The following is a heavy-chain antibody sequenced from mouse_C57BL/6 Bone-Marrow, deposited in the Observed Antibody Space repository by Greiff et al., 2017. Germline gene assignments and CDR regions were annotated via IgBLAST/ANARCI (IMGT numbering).Heavy chain of an antibody. Sequence: EVKVEESGGGLVQPGGSMKLSCVASGFTFSNYWMNWVRQSPEKGLEWVAQIRLKSDNFATHYAESVKGRFTISRDDSKSSVYLQMNNLRAEDTGIYYCTATTVVAPDYWGQGTTLTVSS. CDR1: GFTFSNYW. D-gene: IGHD1-1*01. CDR2: IRLKSDNFAT. J-gene: IGHJ2*01. V-gene: IGHV6-3*01. CDR3: TATTVVAPDY.